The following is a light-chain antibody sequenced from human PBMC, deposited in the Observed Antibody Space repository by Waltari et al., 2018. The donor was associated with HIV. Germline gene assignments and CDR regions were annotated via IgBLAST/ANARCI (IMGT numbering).Light chain of an antibody. J-gene: IGLJ3*02. CDR2: RNT. CDR3: AAWDDTLNGPV. CDR1: SSNIGSDT. Sequence: SVLTQPPSASGTPGQSVTISCSGSSSNIGSDTVNWYQHLPGTAPKLLIYRNTERPSGVPDRSSGSKSGTSASLAISGLQSEDEADYYCAAWDDTLNGPVFGGGTKLTVL. V-gene: IGLV1-44*01.